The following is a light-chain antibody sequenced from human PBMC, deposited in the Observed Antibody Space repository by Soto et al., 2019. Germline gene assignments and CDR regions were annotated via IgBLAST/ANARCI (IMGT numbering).Light chain of an antibody. CDR3: EQYGLCQYT. CDR2: GAS. V-gene: IGKV3-20*01. Sequence: EIVVTQSPGTLSLSPGERATLSCMASQSVNNNYLAWYQQKPGQAPRLLIYGASSRATGIPDRCSGSEPGTDFPLAISRLEPEDFAVYDCEQYGLCQYTFGQGTELAIK. J-gene: IGKJ2*01. CDR1: QSVNNNY.